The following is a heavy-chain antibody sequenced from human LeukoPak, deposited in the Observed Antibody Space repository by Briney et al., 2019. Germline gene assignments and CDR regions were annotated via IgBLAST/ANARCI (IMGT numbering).Heavy chain of an antibody. D-gene: IGHD3-16*01. Sequence: GRSLRLSCTASGFSVGDYAMSWVRQAPGKGLEWVSIIYSGGSTYYADSVKGRFTISRHNSKNTLYLQMNSLRAEDTAVYYCAREVGGSAFDIWGQGTMVTVSS. CDR3: AREVGGSAFDI. V-gene: IGHV3-53*04. CDR1: GFSVGDYA. CDR2: IYSGGST. J-gene: IGHJ3*02.